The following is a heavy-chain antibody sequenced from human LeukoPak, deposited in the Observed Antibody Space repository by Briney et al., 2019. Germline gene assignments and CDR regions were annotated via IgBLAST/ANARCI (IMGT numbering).Heavy chain of an antibody. D-gene: IGHD3-10*01. Sequence: SVKVSCKTSGGTFSSYAISWVRQAPGQGLEWMGRIIPILGIANYAQKFQGRVTITADKSTSTAYMELSSLRSEDTAVYYCEVDYGSGVGYWGQGTLVTVSS. J-gene: IGHJ4*02. CDR3: EVDYGSGVGY. CDR1: GGTFSSYA. CDR2: IIPILGIA. V-gene: IGHV1-69*04.